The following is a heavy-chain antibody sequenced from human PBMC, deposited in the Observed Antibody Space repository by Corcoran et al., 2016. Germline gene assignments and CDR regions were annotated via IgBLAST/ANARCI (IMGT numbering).Heavy chain of an antibody. CDR1: GDSVSSNRAA. CDR2: TYYRSKWYN. V-gene: IGHV6-1*01. Sequence: QVQLQQSGPGLVKPSQTLSLTCAISGDSVSSNRAAWHWIRQSPSRGLEWLGRTYYRSKWYNDYAVSVKSRITINPDTSKNQFSLQLNSVTPEDTAGYYCAREVSTMIVVVIEGAFDIWGQGTMVTVSS. D-gene: IGHD3-22*01. CDR3: AREVSTMIVVVIEGAFDI. J-gene: IGHJ3*02.